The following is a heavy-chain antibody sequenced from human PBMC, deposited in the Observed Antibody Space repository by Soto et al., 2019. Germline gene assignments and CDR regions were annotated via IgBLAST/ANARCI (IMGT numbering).Heavy chain of an antibody. CDR1: GFTFSSYA. Sequence: GGSLRLSCAASGFTFSSYAMSWVRQAPGKGLEWVSAISGSGGSTYYADSVKGRFTISRDNSKNTLYLQMNSLRAEDTAVYYCAKGRVRGPQPGDYYYGMDVWGQGTTVTVSS. CDR2: ISGSGGST. CDR3: AKGRVRGPQPGDYYYGMDV. D-gene: IGHD3-10*01. V-gene: IGHV3-23*01. J-gene: IGHJ6*02.